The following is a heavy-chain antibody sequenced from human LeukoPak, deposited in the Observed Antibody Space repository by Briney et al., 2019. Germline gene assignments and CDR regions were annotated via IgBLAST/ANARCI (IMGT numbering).Heavy chain of an antibody. J-gene: IGHJ3*02. Sequence: SSETPSLTCAVSGGSISSGGYSWSWIRQPPGKGLEWIGYIYHSGSTYYNPSLKSRVTISVDRSKNQFSLKLSSVTAADTAVYYCARGPRRFGELGAFDIWGQGTMVTVSS. D-gene: IGHD3-10*01. CDR1: GGSISSGGYS. V-gene: IGHV4-30-2*01. CDR3: ARGPRRFGELGAFDI. CDR2: IYHSGST.